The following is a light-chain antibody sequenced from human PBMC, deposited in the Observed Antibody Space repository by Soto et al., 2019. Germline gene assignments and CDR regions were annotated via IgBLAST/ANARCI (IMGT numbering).Light chain of an antibody. Sequence: EIVLTQSPATLSLSPGERATLSCRASQSVSSYLAWYQQKPGQAPRLLIYDASNRATGIPARFSGSGSGTDFTLTISSLEPEDFAVYYCKQRSNWPRPFGQGTRLEIK. V-gene: IGKV3-11*01. J-gene: IGKJ5*01. CDR1: QSVSSY. CDR2: DAS. CDR3: KQRSNWPRP.